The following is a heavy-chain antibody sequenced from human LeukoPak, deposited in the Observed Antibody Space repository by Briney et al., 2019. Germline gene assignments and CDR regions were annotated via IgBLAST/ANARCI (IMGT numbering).Heavy chain of an antibody. J-gene: IGHJ4*02. Sequence: PGGSLRLSCAASGFTFSSYSMNWVRQAPGKGLEWVSSISSSSSYIYYADSVKGRFTIPRDNAKNSLYLQMNSLRAEDTAVYYCAREGQSMVATADYWGQGTLVTVSS. D-gene: IGHD5-12*01. V-gene: IGHV3-21*01. CDR1: GFTFSSYS. CDR3: AREGQSMVATADY. CDR2: ISSSSSYI.